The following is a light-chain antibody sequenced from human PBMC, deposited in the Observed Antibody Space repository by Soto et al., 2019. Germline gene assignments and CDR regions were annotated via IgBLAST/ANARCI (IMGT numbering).Light chain of an antibody. CDR1: QGINSY. Sequence: DIQLTQSPSFLSASVGDRVTITCRASQGINSYLAWYQQRPGKAPNLLIYAASTLQSWVPPRFGGSGSGTEFTLTICSLQPEDFATYYCQQLNSYPFTFGPGTKVDIK. CDR2: AAS. V-gene: IGKV1-9*01. J-gene: IGKJ3*01. CDR3: QQLNSYPFT.